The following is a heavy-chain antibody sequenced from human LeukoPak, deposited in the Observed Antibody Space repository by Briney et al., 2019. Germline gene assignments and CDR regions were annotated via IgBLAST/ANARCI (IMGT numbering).Heavy chain of an antibody. CDR3: AEDFGGSDYDWYFDL. CDR1: GFTFSVYA. J-gene: IGHJ2*01. Sequence: GGTLSLSCAASGFTFSVYAMSWVGQAPGNGREWVAGTTSSGNTTYYTDPVKGRFTISRDNSRNILYLQMNSLRAEDTAIYYCAEDFGGSDYDWYFDLWGGGAVVTVSS. V-gene: IGHV3-23*01. D-gene: IGHD1-26*01. CDR2: TTSSGNTT.